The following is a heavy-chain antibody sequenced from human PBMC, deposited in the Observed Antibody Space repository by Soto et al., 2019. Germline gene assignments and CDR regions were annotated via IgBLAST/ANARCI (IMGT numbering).Heavy chain of an antibody. CDR1: GFTFSNYA. CDR3: AKCGKIGPYYYYGMDV. J-gene: IGHJ6*02. Sequence: VQLLESGGGLVGPGGSLRLSCAASGFTFSNYAMNWVRQAPGKGLEWVAVISYDGSNKYYADSVKGRFTISRDNSKNTLYLQMNSLRAEDTAVYYCAKCGKIGPYYYYGMDVWGQGTTVTVSS. CDR2: ISYDGSNK. D-gene: IGHD3-10*01. V-gene: IGHV3-30*18.